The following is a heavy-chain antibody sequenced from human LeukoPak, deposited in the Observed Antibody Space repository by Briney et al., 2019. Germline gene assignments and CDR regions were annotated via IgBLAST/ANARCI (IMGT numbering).Heavy chain of an antibody. V-gene: IGHV1-8*03. CDR3: ARTTSLTASGYDC. CDR2: MNPYTGDR. Sequence: ASVKVSCKTSGYSFTTYHINWVRQASGQGLEWLGWMNPYTGDRGYAQRFQGRLSVTSDTSISTAYMELGSLKSDDTAVYFCARTTSLTASGYDCWGQGTLVTVSS. D-gene: IGHD2-21*02. CDR1: GYSFTTYH. J-gene: IGHJ4*02.